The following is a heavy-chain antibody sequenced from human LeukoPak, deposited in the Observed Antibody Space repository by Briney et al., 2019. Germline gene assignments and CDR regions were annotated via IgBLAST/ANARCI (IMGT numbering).Heavy chain of an antibody. CDR1: GGSVSSGSYY. J-gene: IGHJ4*02. Sequence: SETLSLTCTVSGGSVSSGSYYWSWIRQPPGNGLEWVGYIYYSGSTNYNPSLKSRVTISVDTSKNQFSLKLSSVTAADTAVYYCARMYSNYFDYWGQGTLVTVSS. CDR2: IYYSGST. V-gene: IGHV4-61*01. CDR3: ARMYSNYFDY. D-gene: IGHD4-11*01.